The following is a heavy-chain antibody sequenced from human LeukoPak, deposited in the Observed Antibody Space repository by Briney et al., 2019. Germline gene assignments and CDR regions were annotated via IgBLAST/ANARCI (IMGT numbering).Heavy chain of an antibody. CDR2: ISGSGGTT. Sequence: GGSLRLSCAASGFTFSSYALSWVRQAPGKGLEWVSAISGSGGTTYYADSVKGRFTISNDNSKNTLYLQMDSLRAEDTAVYYCARDWNVWYFDYWGQGTLVTVSS. J-gene: IGHJ4*02. V-gene: IGHV3-23*01. D-gene: IGHD1-1*01. CDR3: ARDWNVWYFDY. CDR1: GFTFSSYA.